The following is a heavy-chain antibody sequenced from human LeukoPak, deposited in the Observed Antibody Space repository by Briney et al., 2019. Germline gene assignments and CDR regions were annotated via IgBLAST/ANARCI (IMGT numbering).Heavy chain of an antibody. CDR3: ARAADYVWGSYPTTLNDY. V-gene: IGHV1-8*01. J-gene: IGHJ4*02. Sequence: AASVKVSCKASGYTFTSYDINWVRQATGQGLEWMGWMNPNSGNTGYAQKFQGRVTMTRNTSISTAYMELSSLRSEDTAVYCCARAADYVWGSYPTTLNDYWGQGTLVTVSS. D-gene: IGHD3-16*02. CDR2: MNPNSGNT. CDR1: GYTFTSYD.